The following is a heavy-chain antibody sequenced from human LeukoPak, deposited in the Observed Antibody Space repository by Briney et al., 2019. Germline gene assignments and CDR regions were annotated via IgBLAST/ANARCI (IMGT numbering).Heavy chain of an antibody. Sequence: EGSLRLSCAASGFTFSSYSMNWVRQAPGKGLEWVSSISSSSSYIYYADSVKGRFTISRDNAKNSLYLQMNSLRAEDTAVYYCAREFLGYSSSWYLVGSNFDYWGQGTLVTVSS. CDR1: GFTFSSYS. J-gene: IGHJ4*02. CDR2: ISSSSSYI. CDR3: AREFLGYSSSWYLVGSNFDY. D-gene: IGHD6-13*01. V-gene: IGHV3-21*01.